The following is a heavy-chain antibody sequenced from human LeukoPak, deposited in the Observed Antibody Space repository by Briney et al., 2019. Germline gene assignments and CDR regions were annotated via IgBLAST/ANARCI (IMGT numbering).Heavy chain of an antibody. CDR3: ASLYCSGGSCYDY. Sequence: SETLSLTCTVSGGSISSYYWSWIRQPPGKGLEWIGYIYYSGSTNYNPSLKSRVTISVDRSKNQFSLKLSSVTAADTAVYYCASLYCSGGSCYDYWGQGTLVTVSS. CDR1: GGSISSYY. CDR2: IYYSGST. V-gene: IGHV4-59*12. J-gene: IGHJ4*02. D-gene: IGHD2-15*01.